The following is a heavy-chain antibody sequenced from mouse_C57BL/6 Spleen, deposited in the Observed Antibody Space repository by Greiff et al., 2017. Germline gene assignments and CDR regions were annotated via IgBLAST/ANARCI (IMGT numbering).Heavy chain of an antibody. J-gene: IGHJ2*01. V-gene: IGHV3-6*01. CDR2: ISYDGSN. CDR1: GYSITSDYY. CDR3: ARDPY. Sequence: ESGPGLVKPSQSLSLTCSVTGYSITSDYYWNWIRQFPGNKLEWMGYISYDGSNNYNPSLKNRISITRDTSKNQFFLKLNSVTTEDTATYYCARDPYWGQGTTLTVSS.